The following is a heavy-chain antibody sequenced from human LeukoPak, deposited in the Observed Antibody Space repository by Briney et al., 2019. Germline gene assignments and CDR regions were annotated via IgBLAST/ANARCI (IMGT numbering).Heavy chain of an antibody. CDR2: IRSKAYGGTT. CDR1: GFTFGDYA. Sequence: PGRSLRLSCTASGFTFGDYAMSWVRQASGKGLEWVGFIRSKAYGGTTEYAASVKGRFTISRDDSKSIAYLQMNSLKTEDTAVYYCTRDSPSAYCGGDCYSAWGQGTLVTVSS. D-gene: IGHD2-21*02. J-gene: IGHJ5*02. CDR3: TRDSPSAYCGGDCYSA. V-gene: IGHV3-49*04.